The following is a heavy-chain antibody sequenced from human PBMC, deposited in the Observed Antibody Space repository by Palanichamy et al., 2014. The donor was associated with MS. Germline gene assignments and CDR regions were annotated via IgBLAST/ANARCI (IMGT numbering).Heavy chain of an antibody. CDR1: GGSISSGNYY. J-gene: IGHJ6*02. CDR3: ASKYCGGDCYWYYYGMDV. CDR2: IYYSGST. V-gene: IGHV4-30-4*01. D-gene: IGHD2-21*02. Sequence: QVQLQESGPGLVKPSQTLSLTCTVSGGSISSGNYYWSWIRQPPGKGLEWIGYIYYSGSTYYNPSLKSRVTTSVDTSKNQFSLKLSSVTAADTAVYYCASKYCGGDCYWYYYGMDVWGQGTTVTVSS.